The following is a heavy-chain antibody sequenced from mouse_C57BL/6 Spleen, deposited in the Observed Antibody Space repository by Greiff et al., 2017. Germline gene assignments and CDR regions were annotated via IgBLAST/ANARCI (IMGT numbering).Heavy chain of an antibody. Sequence: QVQLQQPGAELVKPGASVKLSCKASGYTFTSYWMQWVKQRPGQGLEWIGEIDPSDSYTNYNQKFKGKATLTVDTSSSTAYMQLSSLTSEDSAVYYCASDYGSISWFAYWGQGTLVTVSA. D-gene: IGHD1-1*01. J-gene: IGHJ3*01. V-gene: IGHV1-50*01. CDR1: GYTFTSYW. CDR3: ASDYGSISWFAY. CDR2: IDPSDSYT.